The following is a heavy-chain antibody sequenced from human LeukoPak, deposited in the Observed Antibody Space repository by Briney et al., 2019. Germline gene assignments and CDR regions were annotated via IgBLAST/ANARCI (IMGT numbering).Heavy chain of an antibody. CDR1: GDSISSGSYY. CDR3: ARVWSVGYCSSTSCYGSYNWFDP. V-gene: IGHV4-61*02. CDR2: VHTATGGT. J-gene: IGHJ5*02. Sequence: SQTLSLTCTVSGDSISSGSYYWSWIRQPAGQGLEWIGRVHTATGGTNYIPSLKSRVTISLDTSKNQFSLKLSSVTAADTAVYYCARVWSVGYCSSTSCYGSYNWFDPWGQGTLVTVSS. D-gene: IGHD2-2*01.